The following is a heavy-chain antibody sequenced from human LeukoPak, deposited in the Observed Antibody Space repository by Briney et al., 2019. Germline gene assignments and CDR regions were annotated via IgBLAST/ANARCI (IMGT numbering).Heavy chain of an antibody. V-gene: IGHV1-18*01. D-gene: IGHD2-2*01. CDR2: ISAYNGNT. J-gene: IGHJ5*02. Sequence: ASVKVSCKXSGYTFTSYGISWVRQAPGQGLERMGRISAYNGNTNYAQKLQGRVTMTTDTPTSTAYMELRSLRSDDTAVYYCAKDIGCSSTSCLSSWFDPWGQGTLVTVSS. CDR3: AKDIGCSSTSCLSSWFDP. CDR1: GYTFTSYG.